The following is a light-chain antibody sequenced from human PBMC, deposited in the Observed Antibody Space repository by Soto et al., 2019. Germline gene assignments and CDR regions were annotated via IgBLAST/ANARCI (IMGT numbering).Light chain of an antibody. CDR1: QSVSSY. CDR3: QQRSNWPPAWT. J-gene: IGKJ1*01. Sequence: MVLTQSPATVSLSPLEIATLSCMASQSVSSYLAWYQQKPGQAPRLLIYDASNRATGIPARFSGSGSGTDFTLTISSLEPEDFAVYYCQQRSNWPPAWTFGQGTKVDI. V-gene: IGKV3-11*01. CDR2: DAS.